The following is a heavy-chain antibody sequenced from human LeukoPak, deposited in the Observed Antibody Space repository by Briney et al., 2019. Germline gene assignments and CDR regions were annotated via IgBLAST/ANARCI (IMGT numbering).Heavy chain of an antibody. V-gene: IGHV3-7*03. Sequence: GGSLRLSCAASGFTFSSCWMSWVRQAPGKGLEWVANIKQDGSEKYYVDSVKGRFTISRDNAKKSLYLQMNSLRAEDTALYYCARDRAVATIGGVDYWGQGTLVTVSS. CDR3: ARDRAVATIGGVDY. CDR1: GFTFSSCW. J-gene: IGHJ4*02. D-gene: IGHD5-12*01. CDR2: IKQDGSEK.